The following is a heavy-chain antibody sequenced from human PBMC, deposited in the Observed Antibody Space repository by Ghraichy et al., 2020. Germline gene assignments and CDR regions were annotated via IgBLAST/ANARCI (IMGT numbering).Heavy chain of an antibody. J-gene: IGHJ4*02. CDR3: AREGQEGFWDY. D-gene: IGHD3-3*01. Sequence: SCAASGFTFSSYWMSWVRQAPGKGLEWVANIKQDGSEKYYVDSVKGRFTISRDNAKNSLYQQMNSLRAEDTAVYYCAREGQEGFWDYWGQGTLVTVSS. CDR2: IKQDGSEK. CDR1: GFTFSSYW. V-gene: IGHV3-7*01.